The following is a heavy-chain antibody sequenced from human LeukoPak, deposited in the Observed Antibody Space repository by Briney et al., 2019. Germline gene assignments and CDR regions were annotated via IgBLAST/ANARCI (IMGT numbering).Heavy chain of an antibody. V-gene: IGHV4-61*01. CDR3: ARDNSGNYYFDY. J-gene: IGHJ4*02. CDR2: IYYSGST. CDR1: GGSLSSGSYY. Sequence: SETLSLTCSVSGGSLSSGSYYWSWIRQPPGKGQERIGYIYYSGSTNYNPSLKSRVTISVDTSKNQFSLKLSSVTAADTAVYYCARDNSGNYYFDYWGQGTLVTVSS. D-gene: IGHD1-26*01.